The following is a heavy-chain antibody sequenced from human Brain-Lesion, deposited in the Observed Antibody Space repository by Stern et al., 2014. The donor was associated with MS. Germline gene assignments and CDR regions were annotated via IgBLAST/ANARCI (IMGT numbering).Heavy chain of an antibody. V-gene: IGHV4-61*02. J-gene: IGHJ6*02. Sequence: QVQLVESGPGLVKPSQTLSLSCTVSGGSISSGGYYWSWIRQPAGKGLEWIGRIFNSGSTSYNPSLKSRVTISIDTSQNQFSLTLNPMTAADTAVYYCARGRVVPGFQYYATDVWGQGTTVIVSS. CDR1: GGSISSGGYY. CDR3: ARGRVVPGFQYYATDV. D-gene: IGHD2-2*01. CDR2: IFNSGST.